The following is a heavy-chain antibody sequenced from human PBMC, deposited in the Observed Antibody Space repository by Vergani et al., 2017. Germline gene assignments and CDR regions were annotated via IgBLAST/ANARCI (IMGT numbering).Heavy chain of an antibody. CDR1: GFTFSDYY. CDR2: ISSSSSYT. Sequence: QVQLVESGGGLVKPGGSLRLSCAASGFTFSDYYMSWIRQAPGKGLEWVSYISSSSSYTNYADSVKGRFTISRDNAKNSLYLQMNSLRAEDTAVYYCARWLSRITFVGVIVSPTPLRYWGQGTLVTVSS. V-gene: IGHV3-11*05. CDR3: ARWLSRITFVGVIVSPTPLRY. J-gene: IGHJ4*02. D-gene: IGHD3-16*02.